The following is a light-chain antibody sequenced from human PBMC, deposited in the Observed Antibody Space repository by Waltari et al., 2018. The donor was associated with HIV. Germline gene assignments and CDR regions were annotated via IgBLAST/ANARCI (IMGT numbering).Light chain of an antibody. CDR3: QQYYSTPWT. CDR1: QSVLYRSNNKEY. Sequence: DIVMTQSPDSLAVSLGERATINCKSSQSVLYRSNNKEYLAWYQQKPGQPPKLLIYWASTRESGVPDRFSGSGSGTDFPLTISSLLAEDVAVYYCQQYYSTPWTFGQGTRVEIK. J-gene: IGKJ1*01. V-gene: IGKV4-1*01. CDR2: WAS.